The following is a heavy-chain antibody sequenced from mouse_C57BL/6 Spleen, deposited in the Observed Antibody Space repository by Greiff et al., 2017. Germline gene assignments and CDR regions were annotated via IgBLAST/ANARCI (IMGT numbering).Heavy chain of an antibody. D-gene: IGHD4-1*01. CDR1: GFTFSSYG. CDR2: ISSGGSYT. CDR3: ARLWDFDY. Sequence: DVQLVESGGDLVKPGGSLKLSCAASGFTFSSYGLSWVRQTPAKRLEWVATISSGGSYTYYPDSVKGRFTISRDNAKNTLYLQMSSLKSEDTAMYYCARLWDFDYWGQGTTLTVSS. V-gene: IGHV5-6*01. J-gene: IGHJ2*01.